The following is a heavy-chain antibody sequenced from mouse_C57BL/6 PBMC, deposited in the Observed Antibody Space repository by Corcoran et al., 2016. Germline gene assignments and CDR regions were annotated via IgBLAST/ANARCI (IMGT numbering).Heavy chain of an antibody. CDR3: ARPYGYERWDYAMDY. CDR1: GYAFSSYW. D-gene: IGHD2-2*01. Sequence: QVQLQQSGAELVKPGASVKISCKASGYAFSSYWMNWVKQRPGKGLEWIGQIYPGDGDTNYNGKFKGKATLTADKSSSTAYMQLSSLTSEDSAVYFCARPYGYERWDYAMDYWGQGTSVTVSS. J-gene: IGHJ4*01. V-gene: IGHV1-80*01. CDR2: IYPGDGDT.